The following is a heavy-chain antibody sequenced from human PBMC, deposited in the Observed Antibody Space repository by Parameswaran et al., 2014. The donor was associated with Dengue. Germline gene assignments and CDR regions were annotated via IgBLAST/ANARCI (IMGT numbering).Heavy chain of an antibody. CDR2: IRSRGYGGTT. V-gene: IGHV3-49*02. CDR3: SNDRPFTVTAPL. Sequence: WIRQPPGKGLEWVGLIRSRGYGGTTDYAASVRGRFSISRDDSRGIAYLQMNSLKTEDTAMYYCSNDRPFTVTAPLWGQGTLVTVSS. J-gene: IGHJ4*02. D-gene: IGHD4-17*01.